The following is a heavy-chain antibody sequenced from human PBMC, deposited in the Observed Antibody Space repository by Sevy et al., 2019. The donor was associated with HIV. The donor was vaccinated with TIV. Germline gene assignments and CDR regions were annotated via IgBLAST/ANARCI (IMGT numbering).Heavy chain of an antibody. Sequence: SETLSLTCTVSGGSISSGSYYWNWIRQPAGKGLEWIGRIYISGSTHYNPSLKSRVTMSVGTSKNQFSLKLTSVTAADTAVYYCARGLKEYTSSPAYWGQGTLVTVSS. CDR3: ARGLKEYTSSPAY. J-gene: IGHJ4*02. CDR1: GGSISSGSYY. V-gene: IGHV4-61*02. CDR2: IYISGST. D-gene: IGHD6-6*01.